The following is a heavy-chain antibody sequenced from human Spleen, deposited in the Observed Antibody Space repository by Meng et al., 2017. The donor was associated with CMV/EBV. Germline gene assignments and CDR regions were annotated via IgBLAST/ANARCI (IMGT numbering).Heavy chain of an antibody. CDR2: INPNSGGT. J-gene: IGHJ4*02. CDR1: GYTFTGFY. Sequence: ASVKVSCKASGYTFTGFYMHWVRQAPGQGLEWMGWINPNSGGTNYAQKCQGRVTMTRDTSISTAYMELSRLRSDDTAVYYCARFPVGATARHYWGQGTLVTVSS. CDR3: ARFPVGATARHY. V-gene: IGHV1-2*02. D-gene: IGHD1-26*01.